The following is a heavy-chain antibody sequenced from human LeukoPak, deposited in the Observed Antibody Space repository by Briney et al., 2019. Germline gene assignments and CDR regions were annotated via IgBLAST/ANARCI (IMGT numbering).Heavy chain of an antibody. CDR2: IRYDGSKE. CDR1: GFTFSNFG. V-gene: IGHV3-30*02. D-gene: IGHD3-22*01. Sequence: GGSLRLSCVASGFTFSNFGMHWVRQAPGQGPEWVAFIRYDGSKEEQADSVKGRFTISRDNSKNTLYLQMNSLRAEDTAVYYCARDRDYYDSSGYYTHAFDIWGQGTMVTVSS. CDR3: ARDRDYYDSSGYYTHAFDI. J-gene: IGHJ3*02.